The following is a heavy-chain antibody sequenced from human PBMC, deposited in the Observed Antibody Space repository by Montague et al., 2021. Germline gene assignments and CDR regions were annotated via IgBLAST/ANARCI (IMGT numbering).Heavy chain of an antibody. CDR2: ITGSGATT. V-gene: IGHV3-23*01. Sequence: SLRLSCAASGFTFSNYGMSWVRQAPGKGLEWVSSITGSGATTYYADSVKGRFTISRDNSENTLYLQMNNLRAEDTALYYCARGSGVSSGIGDLDPWGQGTLVTVSS. CDR1: GFTFSNYG. CDR3: ARGSGVSSGIGDLDP. D-gene: IGHD3-22*01. J-gene: IGHJ5*02.